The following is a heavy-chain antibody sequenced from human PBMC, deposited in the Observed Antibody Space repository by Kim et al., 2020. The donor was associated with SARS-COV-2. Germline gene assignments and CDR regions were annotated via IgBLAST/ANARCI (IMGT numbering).Heavy chain of an antibody. CDR2: IYHSGST. CDR3: ARLGYCSSTSCYPDYYYYGMDV. J-gene: IGHJ6*02. CDR1: GGSISSSNW. D-gene: IGHD2-2*01. Sequence: SETLSLTCAVSGGSISSSNWWSWVRHPPGKGLEWIGEIYHSGSTNYNPSLKSRVTISVDKSKNQFSLKLSSVTAADTAVYYCARLGYCSSTSCYPDYYYYGMDVWGQGTTVTVSS. V-gene: IGHV4-4*02.